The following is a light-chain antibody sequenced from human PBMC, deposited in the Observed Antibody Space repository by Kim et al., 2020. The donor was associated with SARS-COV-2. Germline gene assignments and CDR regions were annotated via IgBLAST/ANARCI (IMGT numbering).Light chain of an antibody. J-gene: IGLJ1*01. CDR3: QSYDSSLSGYV. CDR2: GNS. Sequence: QSVLTQPPSVSGAPGQRVTISCTWSSSNIGAGYDVNWYQQFPGTAPKLLIYGNSNRHSGVPDRFSGSKSGTSVSLAITGLQAEDETDYYCQSYDSSLSGYVFGTGTKVTVL. CDR1: SSNIGAGYD. V-gene: IGLV1-40*01.